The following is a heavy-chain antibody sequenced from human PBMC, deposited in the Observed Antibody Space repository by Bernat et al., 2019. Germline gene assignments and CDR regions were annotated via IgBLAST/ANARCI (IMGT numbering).Heavy chain of an antibody. D-gene: IGHD6-13*01. CDR1: GFTFSSYA. CDR3: AMEVAAAGTLNWFDP. CDR2: ISYDGSNK. J-gene: IGHJ5*02. V-gene: IGHV3-30-3*01. Sequence: QVQLVESGGGVVQPGRSLRLSCAASGFTFSSYAMHWVRQAPGKGLEWVAVISYDGSNKYYADSVKGRFTISRDNSKNTLYLQMNSLRAEDTAVYYCAMEVAAAGTLNWFDPWGQGTLVTVSS.